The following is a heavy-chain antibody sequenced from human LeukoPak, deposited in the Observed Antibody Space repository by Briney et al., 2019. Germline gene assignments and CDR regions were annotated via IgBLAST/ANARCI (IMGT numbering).Heavy chain of an antibody. V-gene: IGHV1-69*06. D-gene: IGHD3-10*01. J-gene: IGHJ6*04. CDR1: GGTFSSYA. Sequence: SVTVSCKASGGTFSSYAISWVRQAPGQGLEWMGGIIPIFGTANYAQKFQGRVTITADKSTSTAYMELSSLRSEDTAVYYCARQKVRGVYYYGMDVWGKGTTVTVSS. CDR3: ARQKVRGVYYYGMDV. CDR2: IIPIFGTA.